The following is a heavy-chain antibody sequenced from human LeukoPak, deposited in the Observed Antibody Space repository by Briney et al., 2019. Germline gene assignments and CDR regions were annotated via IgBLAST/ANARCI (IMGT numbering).Heavy chain of an antibody. J-gene: IGHJ4*02. CDR2: IHYSGTT. CDR1: GASVTSTNYF. V-gene: IGHV4-39*01. Sequence: SETLSLTCTVSGASVTSTNYFWAWIRQPPGKGLEWIGTIHYSGTTYYNPSLESRLTISVDTSKKQFSLRLNSVTAADTSVYFCGRRDYDDNPPWHWGPGTLVTVSS. CDR3: GRRDYDDNPPWH. D-gene: IGHD4-23*01.